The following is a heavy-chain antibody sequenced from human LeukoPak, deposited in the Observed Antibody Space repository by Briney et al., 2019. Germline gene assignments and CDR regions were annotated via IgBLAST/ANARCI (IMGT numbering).Heavy chain of an antibody. D-gene: IGHD5-18*01. J-gene: IGHJ4*02. CDR1: GDSVSSNSAA. CDR2: TYYRSKWYN. V-gene: IGHV6-1*01. CDR3: ARGTLRGYSYVKVLGGFDY. Sequence: SQTLSLTCAISGDSVSSNSAAWNWIRQSPSRGLEWLGRTYYRSKWYNDYAVSVKSRITINPDTSKNQFSLQLNSVTPEDTAVYYCARGTLRGYSYVKVLGGFDYWGQGTLVTVSS.